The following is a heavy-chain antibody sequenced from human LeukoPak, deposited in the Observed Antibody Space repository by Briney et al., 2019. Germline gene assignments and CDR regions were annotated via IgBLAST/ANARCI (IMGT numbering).Heavy chain of an antibody. V-gene: IGHV3-66*01. CDR3: ARVYCGGDCYSGGDY. D-gene: IGHD2-21*02. Sequence: GGSLRLSCAASGFTVSSNYMTWVRQAPGKGLEWVSVIYSGGTTHYADSVKGRFTISRDNSKNTLYLQMNSLRAEDTAVYYCARVYCGGDCYSGGDYWGQGTLVTVTS. CDR1: GFTVSSNY. J-gene: IGHJ4*02. CDR2: IYSGGTT.